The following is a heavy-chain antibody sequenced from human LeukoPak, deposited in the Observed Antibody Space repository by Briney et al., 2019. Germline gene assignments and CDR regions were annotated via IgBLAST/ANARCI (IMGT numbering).Heavy chain of an antibody. Sequence: EASVKVSCKASGGTFSSYAISWVRQAPGQGLEWMGGIIPVFGTANCAQKFQGRVTITADESTSTAYMELSSLRSEDTAVYYCASKRDPGDVVPGHYYYYMDVWGKGTTVTISS. J-gene: IGHJ6*03. CDR1: GGTFSSYA. CDR3: ASKRDPGDVVPGHYYYYMDV. V-gene: IGHV1-69*13. CDR2: IIPVFGTA. D-gene: IGHD2-15*01.